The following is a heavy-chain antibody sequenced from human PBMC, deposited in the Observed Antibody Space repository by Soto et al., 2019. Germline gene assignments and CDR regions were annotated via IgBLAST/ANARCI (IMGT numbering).Heavy chain of an antibody. CDR3: ARGVRGVLNSYSSYCMDV. CDR1: GGTFSSYA. J-gene: IGHJ6*02. V-gene: IGHV1-69*13. CDR2: IIPIFGTA. Sequence: ASVKVSCKASGGTFSSYAISWVRQAPGQGLEWMGGIIPIFGTANYAQKFQGRVTITADESTSTAYMELSSLRSEDTAVYYCARGVRGVLNSYSSYCMDVWGQGTTVTGS. D-gene: IGHD3-10*01.